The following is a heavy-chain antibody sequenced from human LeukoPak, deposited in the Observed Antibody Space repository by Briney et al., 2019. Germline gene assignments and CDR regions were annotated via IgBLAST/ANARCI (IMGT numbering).Heavy chain of an antibody. CDR3: AKDGGLWVSAHWGDS. CDR2: ISGSGGST. D-gene: IGHD7-27*01. V-gene: IGHV3-23*01. Sequence: GGSLRLSCAASGFTFSSYAMSWVRQAPGKGLEWVSVISGSGGSTYYADAVKGRFTISRDNSKNTLYLQMNSLRAEDTAVYYCAKDGGLWVSAHWGDSWGRGTLVTVSS. J-gene: IGHJ4*02. CDR1: GFTFSSYA.